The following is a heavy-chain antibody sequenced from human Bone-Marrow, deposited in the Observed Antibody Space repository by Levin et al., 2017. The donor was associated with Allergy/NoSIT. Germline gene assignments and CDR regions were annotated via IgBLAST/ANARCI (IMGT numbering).Heavy chain of an antibody. CDR3: ATASGSSLADAFDI. Sequence: GGSLRLSCAASGFTISSNYMSWVRQTPGKGLEWVSVIYSGDSTYYADSVKGRFTISRDNSKDTLYLQMNNLRAEDTAVDYCATASGSSLADAFDIWGQGTMVTVSS. CDR1: GFTISSNY. CDR2: IYSGDST. D-gene: IGHD1-26*01. J-gene: IGHJ3*02. V-gene: IGHV3-53*01.